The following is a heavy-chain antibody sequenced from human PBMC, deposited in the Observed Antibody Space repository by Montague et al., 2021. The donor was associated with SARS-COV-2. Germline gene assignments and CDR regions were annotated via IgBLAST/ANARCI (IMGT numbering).Heavy chain of an antibody. Sequence: SETRSLTCAVYGGSFSGYYWSWIRQPPGKGLEWIGEINHSGSTNYNPSLKSRVTISVDTSKTQFSLKLSSVTAADTAVYYCARRNYYGSGSYYNSGFDPWGQGTLITVSS. CDR3: ARRNYYGSGSYYNSGFDP. CDR2: INHSGST. CDR1: GGSFSGYY. J-gene: IGHJ5*02. D-gene: IGHD3-10*01. V-gene: IGHV4-34*01.